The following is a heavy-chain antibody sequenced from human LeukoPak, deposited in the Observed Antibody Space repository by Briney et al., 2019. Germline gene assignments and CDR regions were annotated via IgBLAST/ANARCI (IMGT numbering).Heavy chain of an antibody. D-gene: IGHD3-3*01. Sequence: GGSLRLSCAASGFTFSSYAMSWVRQAPGKGLEWVSAISGSGGSPYYADSVKGRFTISRDNSKNTLYLQMNSLRAEDTAVYYCAKDLEDYDFWSGYSTPFDYWGQGTLVTVSS. CDR1: GFTFSSYA. V-gene: IGHV3-23*01. J-gene: IGHJ4*02. CDR2: ISGSGGSP. CDR3: AKDLEDYDFWSGYSTPFDY.